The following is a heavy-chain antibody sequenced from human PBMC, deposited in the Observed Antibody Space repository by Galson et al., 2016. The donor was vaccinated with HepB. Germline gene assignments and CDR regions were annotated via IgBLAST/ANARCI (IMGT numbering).Heavy chain of an antibody. Sequence: SLRLSCAASGFNFTNAWMNWVRQGPGKGLEWVGRVKSKTHGGTIDYAAPVKGRFTISRDDLKNILYLQMNSLKVEDAAVFYFTSVFGDVGGSWGQGTLVTVSS. CDR2: VKSKTHGGTI. D-gene: IGHD3-10*01. CDR3: TSVFGDVGGS. V-gene: IGHV3-15*01. J-gene: IGHJ5*02. CDR1: GFNFTNAW.